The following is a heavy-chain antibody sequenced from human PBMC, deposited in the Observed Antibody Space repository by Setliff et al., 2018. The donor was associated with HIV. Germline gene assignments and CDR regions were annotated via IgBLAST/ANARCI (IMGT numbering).Heavy chain of an antibody. D-gene: IGHD6-6*01. V-gene: IGHV3-30*02. CDR1: GFTFSTYG. CDR2: IRYDGSNK. Sequence: GSLRLSCVASGFTFSTYGMHWVRQAPGKGLEWVAFIRYDGSNKYYADSVKGRFTISRDSSKSTLYLQMNSLRVEDTAVYYCARVWAMQQLVPGYWGQGTLVTVSS. CDR3: ARVWAMQQLVPGY. J-gene: IGHJ4*02.